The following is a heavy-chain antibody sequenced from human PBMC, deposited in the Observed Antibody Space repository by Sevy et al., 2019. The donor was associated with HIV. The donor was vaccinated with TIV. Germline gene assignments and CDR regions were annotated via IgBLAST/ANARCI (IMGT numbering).Heavy chain of an antibody. V-gene: IGHV3-15*01. CDR2: IKSKTDGGTT. CDR3: TTPGYCSGGSCYPYGMDV. CDR1: GFTFSNAW. J-gene: IGHJ6*02. Sequence: GGSLRLSCAASGFTFSNAWMSWVRQAPGKGLEWVGRIKSKTDGGTTDYAAPVKGRFTISRDDSKNTLYLQMNSLKTEDTAGYYCTTPGYCSGGSCYPYGMDVWGQGTTVTVSS. D-gene: IGHD2-15*01.